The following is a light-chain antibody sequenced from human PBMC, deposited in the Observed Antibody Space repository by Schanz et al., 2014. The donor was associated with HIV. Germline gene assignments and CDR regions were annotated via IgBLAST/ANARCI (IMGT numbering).Light chain of an antibody. V-gene: IGKV1-39*01. CDR3: QQYDSNSYT. CDR1: QSISSY. J-gene: IGKJ2*01. CDR2: GAS. Sequence: DIQMTQSPSPLSASVGDRVTLTCRASQSISSYLNWYQQKPGKAPKLLIEGASSLQRGVTPRFSGSGSGTESNLTISSLQPDDFAPYYCQQYDSNSYTFGQGTKLEIK.